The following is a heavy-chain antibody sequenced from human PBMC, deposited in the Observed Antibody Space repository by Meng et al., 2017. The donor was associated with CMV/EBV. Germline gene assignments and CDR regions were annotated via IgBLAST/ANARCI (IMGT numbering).Heavy chain of an antibody. D-gene: IGHD3-10*01. CDR3: AREPTYYYGSGIYSYYYYGMDV. CDR2: ISSSSYI. J-gene: IGHJ6*02. CDR1: GFTFSSYN. V-gene: IGHV3-21*01. Sequence: GGSLRLSCAASGFTFSSYNMNWVRQAPGKGLEWVSSISSSSYIYYADSVKGRFTISRDNAKNSLHLQMNSLRAEDTAVYYCAREPTYYYGSGIYSYYYYGMDVWGQGTTVTVSS.